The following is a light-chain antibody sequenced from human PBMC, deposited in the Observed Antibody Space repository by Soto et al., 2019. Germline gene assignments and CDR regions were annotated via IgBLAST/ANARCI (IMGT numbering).Light chain of an antibody. CDR2: GAS. Sequence: EIVLTQSPGTLSLSPGERATLSCRASQSVSNNYLAWYQQKPGQAPRLLIYGASNRATGIPDWFSGSGSGTDFTLTISRLEPEDFAVYYCQQYGSSGTFGQGTKVEI. CDR1: QSVSNNY. CDR3: QQYGSSGT. V-gene: IGKV3-20*01. J-gene: IGKJ1*01.